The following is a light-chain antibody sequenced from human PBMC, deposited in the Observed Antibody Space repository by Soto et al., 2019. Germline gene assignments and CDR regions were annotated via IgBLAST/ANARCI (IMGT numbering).Light chain of an antibody. CDR1: SSVVGGYIF. Sequence: QSVLTQPPSASGSPGQSVTISCTGTSSVVGGYIFVSWYQHHPGKAPRLIIYEVVQRPSGVPDRFSGSKSGNTASLTVSGLQAADEADYFCKSYAGSNTYVFGSGTKGTV. CDR2: EVV. V-gene: IGLV2-8*01. J-gene: IGLJ1*01. CDR3: KSYAGSNTYV.